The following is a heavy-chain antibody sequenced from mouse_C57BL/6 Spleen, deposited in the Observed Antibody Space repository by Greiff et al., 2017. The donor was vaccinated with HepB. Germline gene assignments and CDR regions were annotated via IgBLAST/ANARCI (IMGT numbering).Heavy chain of an antibody. Sequence: EVKLVESGGGLVKPGGSLKLSCAASGFTFSSYAMSWVRQTPEKGLEWVATISDGGSYTYYPDNVKGRFTISRDNAKDNMYLQLSHLKPEDTAMYYCARDRGLQARFAYWGQGTLVTVSA. CDR3: ARDRGLQARFAY. D-gene: IGHD2-4*01. J-gene: IGHJ3*01. V-gene: IGHV5-4*01. CDR1: GFTFSSYA. CDR2: ISDGGSYT.